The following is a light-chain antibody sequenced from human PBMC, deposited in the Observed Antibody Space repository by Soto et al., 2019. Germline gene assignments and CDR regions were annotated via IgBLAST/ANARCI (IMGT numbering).Light chain of an antibody. CDR1: SSNIGSNH. CDR2: RNS. CDR3: AAWDDSLSGFYV. Sequence: QSVLTQPPSASGTPGQRVTISCSGSSSNIGSNHVYWYQQFPGTAPKLLLYRNSQLPSGGPDRFSGPKSGTSSSLSISGLRSGDEADYYCAAWDDSLSGFYVFGAGTKLTVL. J-gene: IGLJ1*01. V-gene: IGLV1-47*01.